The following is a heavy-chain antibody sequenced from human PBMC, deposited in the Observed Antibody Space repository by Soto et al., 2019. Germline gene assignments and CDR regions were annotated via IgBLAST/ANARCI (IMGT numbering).Heavy chain of an antibody. D-gene: IGHD1-1*01. Sequence: QVHLVQSGAEVKKPGASVKVSCKASGYAFTTYGITWVRQAPGQGLEWMGWISAHNGNTNYAQKLQGRVTVTRDTSTSTAYMELRSLRSDDTAVYYCGRGRYGDYWGQGALVTVSS. J-gene: IGHJ4*02. CDR2: ISAHNGNT. V-gene: IGHV1-18*01. CDR3: GRGRYGDY. CDR1: GYAFTTYG.